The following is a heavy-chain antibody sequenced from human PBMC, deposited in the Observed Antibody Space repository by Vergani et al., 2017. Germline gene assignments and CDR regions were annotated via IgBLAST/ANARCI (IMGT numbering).Heavy chain of an antibody. V-gene: IGHV7-4-1*02. CDR2: INTNTGNP. D-gene: IGHD4-23*01. CDR1: GYTFTGYY. Sequence: QVQLVQSGAEVKKPGSSVKVSCKASGYTFTGYYMHWVRQAPGQGLEWMGWINTNTGNPTYAQGVTGGCVLSLDTSVSTAYLQISSLKAEDTAVYYCARSPSSRWNWFDPWGQGTLVTVSS. CDR3: ARSPSSRWNWFDP. J-gene: IGHJ5*02.